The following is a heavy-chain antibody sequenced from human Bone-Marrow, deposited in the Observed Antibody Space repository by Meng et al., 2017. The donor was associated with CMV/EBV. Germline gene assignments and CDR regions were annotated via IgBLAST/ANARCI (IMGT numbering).Heavy chain of an antibody. CDR2: IWYDGSNK. D-gene: IGHD3-22*01. Sequence: GESLKISCAASGFTFSDYYMSWIRQAPGKGLEWVAVIWYDGSNKYYADSVKGRFTISRDNSKNTLYLQMNSLRAEDTAVYYCAKDWGNYYDSVYYYYGMDVWGQGTTVTVSS. CDR1: GFTFSDYY. V-gene: IGHV3-33*06. CDR3: AKDWGNYYDSVYYYYGMDV. J-gene: IGHJ6*02.